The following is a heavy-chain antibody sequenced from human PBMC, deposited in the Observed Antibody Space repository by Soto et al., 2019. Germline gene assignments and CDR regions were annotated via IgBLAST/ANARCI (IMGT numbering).Heavy chain of an antibody. Sequence: GSSVKVSCKGSGYAFTSYGSSWVRQAPGQGLEWMGWISAHNGNTNYAQKLQGRVTMTTDTSTSTAYMELRSLRSDDTAVYYCARGGFYYGSGVFDYWGQGTLVTVSS. CDR3: ARGGFYYGSGVFDY. CDR2: ISAHNGNT. D-gene: IGHD3-10*01. CDR1: GYAFTSYG. J-gene: IGHJ4*02. V-gene: IGHV1-18*01.